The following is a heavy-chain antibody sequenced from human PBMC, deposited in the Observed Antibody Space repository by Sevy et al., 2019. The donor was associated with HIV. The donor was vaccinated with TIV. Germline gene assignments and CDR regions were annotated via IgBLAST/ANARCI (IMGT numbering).Heavy chain of an antibody. D-gene: IGHD3-10*01. CDR1: GFTFSSYG. J-gene: IGHJ1*01. CDR3: AKGTIWFGEAEYFQH. Sequence: GGSLRLSCAASGFTFSSYGMHWVRQAPGKGLEWVAVISYDGSNKYYADSVKGRFTISRDNSKNTLYLQMNSLRAEDTAVYYCAKGTIWFGEAEYFQHWGQGTLVTVSS. V-gene: IGHV3-30*18. CDR2: ISYDGSNK.